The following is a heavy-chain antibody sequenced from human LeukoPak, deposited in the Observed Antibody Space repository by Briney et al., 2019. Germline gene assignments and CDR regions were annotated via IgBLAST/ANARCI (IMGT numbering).Heavy chain of an antibody. CDR1: GGSISSGDYY. D-gene: IGHD2-2*02. CDR2: IYYSGST. CDR3: ASSTVPAAIPYFDY. V-gene: IGHV4-30-4*08. J-gene: IGHJ4*02. Sequence: SETLSLTCTVSGGSISSGDYYWSWIRQPPGKGLEWIGYIYYSGSTYYNPSLKSPVTISVDTSKNQFSLKLSSVTAADTAVYYCASSTVPAAIPYFDYWGQGTLVTVSS.